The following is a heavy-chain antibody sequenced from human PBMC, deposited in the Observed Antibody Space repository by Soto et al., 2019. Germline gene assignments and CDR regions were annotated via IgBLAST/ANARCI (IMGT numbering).Heavy chain of an antibody. J-gene: IGHJ5*02. CDR1: GGSISSYY. CDR2: IYYSGST. Sequence: SETLSLTCTVSGGSISSYYWSWIRQPPGKGLEWIGYIYYSGSTNYNPSLKSRVTISVDTSKNQFSLKLSSVTAADTAVYYCARTPLRFLEWYHPRWFDPRGQGTLVTVSS. D-gene: IGHD3-3*01. V-gene: IGHV4-59*08. CDR3: ARTPLRFLEWYHPRWFDP.